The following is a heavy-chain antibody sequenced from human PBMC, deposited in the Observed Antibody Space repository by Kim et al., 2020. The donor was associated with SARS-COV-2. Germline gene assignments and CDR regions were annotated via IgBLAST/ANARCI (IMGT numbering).Heavy chain of an antibody. J-gene: IGHJ5*02. Sequence: LRGRVTISVDTSKNQFSLKLSSVTAADTAVYYCARGGIAAAGPHNWFDPWGQGTLVTVSS. V-gene: IGHV4-59*09. D-gene: IGHD6-13*01. CDR3: ARGGIAAAGPHNWFDP.